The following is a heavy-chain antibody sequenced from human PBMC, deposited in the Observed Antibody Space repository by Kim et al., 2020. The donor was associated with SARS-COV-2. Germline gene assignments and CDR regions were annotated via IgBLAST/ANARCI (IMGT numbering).Heavy chain of an antibody. Sequence: ADSVQGRFTIARDNSKNTLYLQMNSLRAEDTAVYYCAKDRAAAGKYYFDYWGQGTLVTVSS. J-gene: IGHJ4*02. V-gene: IGHV3-23*01. CDR3: AKDRAAAGKYYFDY. D-gene: IGHD6-13*01.